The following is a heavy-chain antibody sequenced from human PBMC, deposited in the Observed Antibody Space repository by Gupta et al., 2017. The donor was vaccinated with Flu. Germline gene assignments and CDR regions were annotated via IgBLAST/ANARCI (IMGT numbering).Heavy chain of an antibody. CDR2: IIPIFGTA. D-gene: IGHD5-18*01. Sequence: QVQLVQSGAEVKKPGSSVKVSCTVSGGTFSSYAISWVRQAPGQGLEWMGGIIPIFGTANYAQKFQGRVTITADKSTSTAYMELSSLRSEDTAVYYCASVFDSYGKGLGDGMDVWGQGTTVTVSS. V-gene: IGHV1-69*06. J-gene: IGHJ6*02. CDR3: ASVFDSYGKGLGDGMDV. CDR1: GGTFSSYA.